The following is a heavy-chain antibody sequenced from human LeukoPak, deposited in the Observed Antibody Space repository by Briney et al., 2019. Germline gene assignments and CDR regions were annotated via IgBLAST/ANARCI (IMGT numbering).Heavy chain of an antibody. CDR2: FDPEDGET. CDR3: ATDLTEMATSGY. V-gene: IGHV1-24*01. CDR1: GYTLTELS. Sequence: ASVKVSCKVSGYTLTELSMHWVRQAPVKGLEWMGGFDPEDGETIYAQKFQGRVTMTEDTSTDTAYMELSSLRSEDTAVYYCATDLTEMATSGYWGQGTLVTVSS. J-gene: IGHJ4*02. D-gene: IGHD5-24*01.